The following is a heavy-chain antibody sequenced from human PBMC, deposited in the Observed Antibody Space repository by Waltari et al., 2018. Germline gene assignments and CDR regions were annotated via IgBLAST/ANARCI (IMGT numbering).Heavy chain of an antibody. J-gene: IGHJ6*02. Sequence: QVQLQESGPGLVKPSQTLSLTCTVSGGSISSGGYYWSWIRQHPGKGLEWIGYIYYSGSTYYTPSLKILVTISVDTSKNQFSLKLSSVTAADTAVYYCARADSSGYGGGMDVWGQGTTVTVSS. CDR2: IYYSGST. CDR1: GGSISSGGYY. CDR3: ARADSSGYGGGMDV. D-gene: IGHD3-22*01. V-gene: IGHV4-31*01.